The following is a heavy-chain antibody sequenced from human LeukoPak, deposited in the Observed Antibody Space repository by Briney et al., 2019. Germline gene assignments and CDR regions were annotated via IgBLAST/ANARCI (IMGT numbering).Heavy chain of an antibody. J-gene: IGHJ4*02. Sequence: SETPSLTCTVSGGSISTYYWSWIRQPPGKGLEWIGYISYSGSTNYNPSLKSRVTITVDTSKNQFSLKLSSVTAADTAVYYCAREGYDSNIYYKADYWGQGTLVTVSS. CDR2: ISYSGST. V-gene: IGHV4-59*01. CDR3: AREGYDSNIYYKADY. CDR1: GGSISTYY. D-gene: IGHD3-22*01.